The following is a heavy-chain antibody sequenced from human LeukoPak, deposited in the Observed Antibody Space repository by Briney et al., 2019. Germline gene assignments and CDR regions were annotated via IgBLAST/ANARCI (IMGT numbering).Heavy chain of an antibody. CDR3: ANPGIAAAGVWFDP. CDR2: ISGSGGST. J-gene: IGHJ5*02. Sequence: GGSLRLPCAASGFTFSSYAMSWVRQAPGKGLEWVSAISGSGGSTYYADSVKGRFTISRDNSKNTLYLQMNSLRAEDTAVYYCANPGIAAAGVWFDPWGQGTLVTVSS. D-gene: IGHD6-13*01. V-gene: IGHV3-23*01. CDR1: GFTFSSYA.